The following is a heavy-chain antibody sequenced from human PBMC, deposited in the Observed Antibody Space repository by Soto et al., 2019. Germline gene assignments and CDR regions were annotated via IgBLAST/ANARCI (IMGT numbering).Heavy chain of an antibody. V-gene: IGHV5-10-1*01. J-gene: IGHJ6*02. CDR1: GYSFASYW. CDR2: IDPSDSYT. Sequence: KVSCKGSGYSFASYWISWVRQMPGKGLEWMGRIDPSDSYTNYSPSFQGHVTISADKSISTAYLQWSSLKASDTAMYYCASRRIAARRDYYYGMDVWGQGTTVTVSS. CDR3: ASRRIAARRDYYYGMDV. D-gene: IGHD6-6*01.